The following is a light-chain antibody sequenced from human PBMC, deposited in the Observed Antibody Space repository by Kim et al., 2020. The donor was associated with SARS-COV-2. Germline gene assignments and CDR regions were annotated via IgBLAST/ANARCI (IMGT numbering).Light chain of an antibody. J-gene: IGKJ4*01. V-gene: IGKV1-9*01. CDR3: QQLNSYPRLT. CDR2: AAS. CDR1: QGISSY. Sequence: DIQLTQSPSFLSASVRDRVTITCRASQGISSYLAWYQQKPGKAPKLLIYAASTLQSGVPSRFSGSGSGTEFTLTISSLQPEDFATYYCQQLNSYPRLTFGGGTKVDIK.